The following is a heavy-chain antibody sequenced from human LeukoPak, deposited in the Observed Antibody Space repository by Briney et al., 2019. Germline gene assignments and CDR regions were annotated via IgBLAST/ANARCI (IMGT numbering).Heavy chain of an antibody. CDR2: ISSSGSII. Sequence: PGGSLRLSCAASGFTFSDYYMSWIRQAPGKGLEGVSYISSSGSIIYYADSVKGRFTISRDNDAKNSLYLQMNSLRVEDTAVYYCARAVGTLALNFDYWGQGIMVTVSS. CDR1: GFTFSDYY. V-gene: IGHV3-11*04. J-gene: IGHJ4*02. CDR3: ARAVGTLALNFDY.